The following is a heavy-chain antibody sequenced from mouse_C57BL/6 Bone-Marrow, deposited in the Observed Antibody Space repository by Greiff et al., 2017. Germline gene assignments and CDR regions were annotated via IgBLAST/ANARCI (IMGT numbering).Heavy chain of an antibody. V-gene: IGHV1-54*01. D-gene: IGHD1-2*01. CDR3: ARSGLLRPGGY. CDR1: GYAFTNYL. Sequence: QVQLKESGAELVRPGTSVKVSCKASGYAFTNYLIEWVKQRPGQGLEWIGVINPGSGGTNYNEKFKGKATLTADKSSSTAYMQLSSLTSEDSAVYFCARSGLLRPGGYWGQGTTLTVSS. J-gene: IGHJ2*01. CDR2: INPGSGGT.